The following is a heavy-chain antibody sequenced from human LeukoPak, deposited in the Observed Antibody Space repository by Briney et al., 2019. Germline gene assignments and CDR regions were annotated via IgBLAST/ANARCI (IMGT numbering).Heavy chain of an antibody. J-gene: IGHJ3*02. D-gene: IGHD3-22*01. CDR3: ARARNYYDSSDYYYEGDAFDI. V-gene: IGHV4-59*01. Sequence: DPSETLSLTCTVSGGSISSYYWSWIRQPPGKGLEWIGYIYYSGYTNYNPSLKSRVTISVDTSKNQFSLKLSSVTAADTAVYYCARARNYYDSSDYYYEGDAFDIWGQGTMVTVSS. CDR1: GGSISSYY. CDR2: IYYSGYT.